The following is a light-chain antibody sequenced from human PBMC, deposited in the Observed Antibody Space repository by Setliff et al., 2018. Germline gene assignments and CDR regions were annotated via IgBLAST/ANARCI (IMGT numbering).Light chain of an antibody. CDR2: AVS. CDR3: NAYSTDTTYV. V-gene: IGLV2-14*03. CDR1: GRDVGSYDL. J-gene: IGLJ1*01. Sequence: QSVLTQPASASGSPGQSITISCSGTGRDVGSYDLVSWYQQHPGKAPKLIIYAVSDRPSGVSHRFSGSKSGDTAYLTISGLRTEDEADYYCNAYSTDTTYVFGSGTKVTVL.